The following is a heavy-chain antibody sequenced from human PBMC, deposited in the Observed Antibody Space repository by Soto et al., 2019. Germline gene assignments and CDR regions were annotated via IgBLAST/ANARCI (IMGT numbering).Heavy chain of an antibody. CDR1: GFTFSSYS. V-gene: IGHV3-21*01. J-gene: IGHJ5*02. CDR2: ISRSSSYI. D-gene: IGHD3-3*01. Sequence: EVQLVESGGGLVKPGGSLRLSWAASGFTFSSYSMNWVRKAPGKGLERVSTISRSSSYIYYAYSVKGRFTIARDNAKNSLYLKMNSLRAKDTAVYYCARRRPEYDFWSGMGWFDPWGQVALVTVTS. CDR3: ARRRPEYDFWSGMGWFDP.